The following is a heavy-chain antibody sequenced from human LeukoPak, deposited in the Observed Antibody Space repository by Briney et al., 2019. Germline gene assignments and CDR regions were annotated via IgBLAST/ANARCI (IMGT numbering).Heavy chain of an antibody. V-gene: IGHV4-59*01. CDR2: IYYSGST. D-gene: IGHD5-24*01. Sequence: PSETLSLTCTVSGGSIRSYYWSWIRQSPEKGLEWIGYIYYSGSTNYNPSLKSRVTISVDTSKKQISLKLNSVTAADTAVYYCASQGPGSPTMRWGQGTLVTVSP. CDR1: GGSIRSYY. J-gene: IGHJ4*02. CDR3: ASQGPGSPTMR.